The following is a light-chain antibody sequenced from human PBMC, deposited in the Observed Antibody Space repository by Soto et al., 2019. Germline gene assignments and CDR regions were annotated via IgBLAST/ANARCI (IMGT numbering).Light chain of an antibody. V-gene: IGLV2-14*03. CDR2: DVS. J-gene: IGLJ2*01. CDR1: SSDVGGYNY. Sequence: QSVLTQPASVSGSPGQSITISCTGTSSDVGGYNYAAWYQQHPGKAPKLMIYDVSNRPSGVSNRFSGSKSGNTASLTISGLQAEDEADYYCSSYTSRSTLVFGGGTQLTVL. CDR3: SSYTSRSTLV.